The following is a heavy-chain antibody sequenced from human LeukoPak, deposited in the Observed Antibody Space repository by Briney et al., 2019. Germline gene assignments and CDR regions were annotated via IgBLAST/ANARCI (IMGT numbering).Heavy chain of an antibody. V-gene: IGHV3-23*01. J-gene: IGHJ4*02. CDR1: GFTFSSYA. Sequence: PGGSLRLSCAASGFTFSSYAMSWVRQAPGKGLEWVSAISGSGGSTYYADSVKGRFTISRDNSKYTLYLQINSLRAEDTAVYYCAKNLEGWEIKGVDYWGQGTLVTVSS. D-gene: IGHD3-3*01. CDR2: ISGSGGST. CDR3: AKNLEGWEIKGVDY.